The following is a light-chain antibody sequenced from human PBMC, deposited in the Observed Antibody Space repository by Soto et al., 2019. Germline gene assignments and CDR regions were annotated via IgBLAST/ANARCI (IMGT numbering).Light chain of an antibody. V-gene: IGKV1-6*01. CDR3: LQDYNYPLT. CDR1: QAIGND. J-gene: IGKJ2*01. CDR2: AAS. Sequence: AIQMTQSPSSLSASVVDRVTITCRASQAIGNDLTWYQQKPGKAPNLLIFAASSLQSGVPSRFSGSGSGTDFTLTISSLQPEDFATYYCLQDYNYPLTFGQGTKLEIK.